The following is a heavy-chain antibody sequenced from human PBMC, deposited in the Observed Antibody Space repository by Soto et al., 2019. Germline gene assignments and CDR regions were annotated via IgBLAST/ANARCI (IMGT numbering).Heavy chain of an antibody. CDR2: IKSRADGGTT. CDR3: TTASQWLPPYS. V-gene: IGHV3-15*01. D-gene: IGHD6-19*01. J-gene: IGHJ4*02. CDR1: GFTFTKAW. Sequence: EVQLVVSGGGLVKPGGSLRLSCAASGFTFTKAWMTWVRQTPGKGLEWVGRIKSRADGGTTDYAASVKDTFIISRDDSNDTLYLHMNRLKTDDTAVYYCTTASQWLPPYSWGQGALVTVSS.